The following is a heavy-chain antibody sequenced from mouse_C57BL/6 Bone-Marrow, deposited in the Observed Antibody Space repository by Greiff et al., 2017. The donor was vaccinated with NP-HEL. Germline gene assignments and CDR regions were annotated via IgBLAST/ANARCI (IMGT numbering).Heavy chain of an antibody. V-gene: IGHV1-55*01. CDR3: AGQYYYGIDFDY. CDR1: GYTFTSYW. J-gene: IGHJ2*01. CDR2: IYPGTGST. D-gene: IGHD1-1*01. Sequence: QVQLQQPGAELVKPGASVTMSCKASGYTFTSYWITLVKQRPGHGLEWIGDIYPGTGSTAYNEKFTSKAILTVDTSSSTAYMQLSTLTSEDSAHSYCAGQYYYGIDFDYWGQGNTPTVTS.